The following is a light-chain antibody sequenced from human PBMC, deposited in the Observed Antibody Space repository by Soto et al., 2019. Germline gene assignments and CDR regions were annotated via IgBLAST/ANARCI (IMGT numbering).Light chain of an antibody. V-gene: IGKV3D-15*01. J-gene: IGKJ4*01. CDR2: VAT. Sequence: EKVMTQSPATLSVSPGERATLSCRASQSVRSNLAWYQQKPGHAVRVRIYVATTRDNGIQVMFRRSGSGTEFTLIISSLQSEDFAVYYFQQYNEWSLTFGGGTKVDIK. CDR3: QQYNEWSLT. CDR1: QSVRSN.